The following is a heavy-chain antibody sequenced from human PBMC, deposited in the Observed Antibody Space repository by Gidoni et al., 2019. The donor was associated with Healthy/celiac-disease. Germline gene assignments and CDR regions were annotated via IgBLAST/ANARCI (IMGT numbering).Heavy chain of an antibody. V-gene: IGHV1-69*08. CDR2: IIPILGRA. D-gene: IGHD2-2*01. J-gene: IGHJ5*02. Sequence: QVQLVQSGAEVKKPGSSVKVSCKASGGSFSSYPISWVRQAPGQGLEWMGRIIPILGRANYAQKFQGRVTITADKATSTAYMELSSLRSEDTAVYYCARESPVPATAQYNWFDPWGQGTLVTVSS. CDR3: ARESPVPATAQYNWFDP. CDR1: GGSFSSYP.